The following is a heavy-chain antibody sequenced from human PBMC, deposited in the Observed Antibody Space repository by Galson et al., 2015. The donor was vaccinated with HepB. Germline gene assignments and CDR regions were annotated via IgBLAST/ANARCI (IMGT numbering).Heavy chain of an antibody. V-gene: IGHV1-3*01. CDR1: RYNFTLYP. J-gene: IGHJ5*02. Sequence: SVKVSCKASRYNFTLYPMHWVRQAPGRRLEWMGWINPGSEKTKYSQNFQGRVTITRDTSASTAYMELSSLRSEDTAVYYCATARMNYDASLGGGFDPWGQGTLVTVSS. D-gene: IGHD1-7*01. CDR2: INPGSEKT. CDR3: ATARMNYDASLGGGFDP.